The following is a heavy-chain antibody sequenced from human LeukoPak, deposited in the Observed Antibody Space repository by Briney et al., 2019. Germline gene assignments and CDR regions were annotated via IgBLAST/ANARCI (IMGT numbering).Heavy chain of an antibody. CDR1: GDSVSSNSS. CDR3: ARGGQGDGYSADEAFDI. CDR2: TYYRSKWYN. J-gene: IGHJ3*02. Sequence: SQTLSLTCAISGDSVSSNSSWNWIRQSPSRGLEWLGRTYYRSKWYNDYVVSVKSRININPDTSKNQFFLQLNSVTPEDTAVYYCARGGQGDGYSADEAFDIWGQGTMVTVS. D-gene: IGHD5-18*01. V-gene: IGHV6-1*01.